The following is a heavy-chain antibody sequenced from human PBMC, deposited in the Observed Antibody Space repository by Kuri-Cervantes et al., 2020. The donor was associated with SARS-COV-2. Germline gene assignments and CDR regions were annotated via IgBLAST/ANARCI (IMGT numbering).Heavy chain of an antibody. D-gene: IGHD3-3*01. CDR2: TLYSGSP. Sequence: LRLSCTVSGGSISSGDYYWSWIRQPPGKGLEWIGYTLYSGSPYYNPSLKSRVTMSVDTSKNQFSLKLSSVTAADTAVYYCAGDYYDFWSGSVYYYYYMDVWGKGTTVTVSS. CDR1: GGSISSGDYY. CDR3: AGDYYDFWSGSVYYYYYMDV. J-gene: IGHJ6*03. V-gene: IGHV4-30-4*01.